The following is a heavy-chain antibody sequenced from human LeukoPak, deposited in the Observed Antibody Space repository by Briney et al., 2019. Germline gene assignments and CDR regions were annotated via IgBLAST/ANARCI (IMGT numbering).Heavy chain of an antibody. Sequence: ASVKVSCKASGGTFSSYTISWVRQAPGQGLEWMGRIIPILGIANYAQKFQGRVTITADKSTSTAYMELSSLRSEDTAVYYCARVSPDGYFDYWGQGALVTVSS. D-gene: IGHD2/OR15-2a*01. V-gene: IGHV1-69*02. CDR3: ARVSPDGYFDY. J-gene: IGHJ4*02. CDR2: IIPILGIA. CDR1: GGTFSSYT.